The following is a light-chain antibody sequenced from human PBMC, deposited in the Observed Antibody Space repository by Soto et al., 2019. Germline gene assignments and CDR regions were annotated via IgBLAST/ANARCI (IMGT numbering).Light chain of an antibody. CDR3: QSYDSSLSVLYV. Sequence: QSVLTQPPSVSGAPGQRVTISCTGSSSNIGAGYDVHWYQQLPGTAPKLLIYGNNNRPSGVPDRFSGSKSDTSASLAITGLQAEDEADYYCQSYDSSLSVLYVFGTGTKLTVL. V-gene: IGLV1-40*01. CDR1: SSNIGAGYD. CDR2: GNN. J-gene: IGLJ1*01.